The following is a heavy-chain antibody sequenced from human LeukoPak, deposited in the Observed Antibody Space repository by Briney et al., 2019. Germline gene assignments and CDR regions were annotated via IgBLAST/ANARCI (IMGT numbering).Heavy chain of an antibody. D-gene: IGHD4-17*01. CDR2: MYHTGTT. J-gene: IGHJ4*02. V-gene: IGHV4-38-2*01. CDR3: ARPPADGDYGAAYEC. CDR1: GYSISSGYC. Sequence: SETLSLTCAVSGYSISSGYCWGWIRQPPGKGLEWIGSMYHTGTTYYSPSLRSRVTISGDTSKNQFSLKLSSMTAADTAVYYCARPPADGDYGAAYECWGQGTLVSVSS.